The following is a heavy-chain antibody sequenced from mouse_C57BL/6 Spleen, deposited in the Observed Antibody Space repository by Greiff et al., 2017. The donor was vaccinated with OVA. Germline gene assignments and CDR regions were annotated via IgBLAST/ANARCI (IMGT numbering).Heavy chain of an antibody. CDR1: GYSFTGYY. J-gene: IGHJ1*03. CDR2: INPSTGGT. D-gene: IGHD1-1*01. V-gene: IGHV1-42*01. CDR3: ARFIYYYGSSYGYFDV. Sequence: EVQLQQSGPELVKPGASVKISCKASGYSFTGYYMNWVKQSPEKSLEWIGEINPSTGGTTYNQKFKAKATLTVDKSSSTAYMQLSSLTSEDSAVYYCARFIYYYGSSYGYFDVWGTGTTVTVSS.